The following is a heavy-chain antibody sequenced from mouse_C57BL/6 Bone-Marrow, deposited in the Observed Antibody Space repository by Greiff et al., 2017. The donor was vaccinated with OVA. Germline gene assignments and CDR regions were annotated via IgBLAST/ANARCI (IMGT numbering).Heavy chain of an antibody. V-gene: IGHV5-17*01. CDR3: ASPYYYGSSPYAMDY. J-gene: IGHJ4*01. D-gene: IGHD1-1*01. CDR2: ISSGSSTI. CDR1: GFTFSDYG. Sequence: EVKVVESGGGLVKPGGSLKLSCAASGFTFSDYGMHWVRQAPEKGLEWVAYISSGSSTIYYADTVKGRFTISRDNAKNTLFLQMTSLRSEDTAMYYCASPYYYGSSPYAMDYWGQGTSVTVSS.